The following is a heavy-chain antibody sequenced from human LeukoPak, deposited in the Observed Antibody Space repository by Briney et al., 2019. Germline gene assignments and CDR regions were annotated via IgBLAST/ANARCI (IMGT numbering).Heavy chain of an antibody. J-gene: IGHJ4*02. V-gene: IGHV4-4*09. CDR3: SAGRARHLDY. CDR2: IHHSGTT. CDR1: GASITTYY. D-gene: IGHD1-26*01. Sequence: SETLSLTCNVSGASITTYYWGWLRQPPGKGLEWIGFIHHSGTTNINPYLKSRVAMSVDTSTDQISLKVTSVTAADTAVYYSSAGRARHLDYWGQGTLVAVSS.